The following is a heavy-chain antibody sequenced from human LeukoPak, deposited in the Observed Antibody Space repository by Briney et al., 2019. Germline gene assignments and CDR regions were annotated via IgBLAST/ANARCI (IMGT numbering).Heavy chain of an antibody. J-gene: IGHJ4*02. D-gene: IGHD1-26*01. Sequence: GGSLRLSCAASGFTFSTYSMNWVRQAPGKGLEWVSYISPGSSPMYYADSVKGRFTISRDNAKNSLYLQMNSLRAEDTAVYYCARGALGRELDYWGQGTLVTVSS. CDR3: ARGALGRELDY. V-gene: IGHV3-48*01. CDR1: GFTFSTYS. CDR2: ISPGSSPM.